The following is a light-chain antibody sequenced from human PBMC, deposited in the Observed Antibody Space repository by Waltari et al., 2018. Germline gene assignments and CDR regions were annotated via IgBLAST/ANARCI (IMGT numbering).Light chain of an antibody. CDR3: SSYTTSSTVV. J-gene: IGLJ2*01. CDR1: SSDVGAYNY. CDR2: EVS. V-gene: IGLV2-14*01. Sequence: QSALTQPASVSGSPGQSITISCTGTSSDVGAYNYVSWYQQPPGKAPKLIIYEVSNRPSGLSNRFSGSKAGNTASLTISGLQAEDEADYYCSSYTTSSTVVFGGGTKLTVL.